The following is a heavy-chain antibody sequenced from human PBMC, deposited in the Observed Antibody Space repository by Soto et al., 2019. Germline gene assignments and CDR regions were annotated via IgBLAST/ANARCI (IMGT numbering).Heavy chain of an antibody. CDR3: ARHSAADGTVRKTASTWFDP. D-gene: IGHD6-13*01. CDR2: IYYSGST. V-gene: IGHV4-39*01. J-gene: IGHJ5*02. CDR1: GGSLSNSDYY. Sequence: PSESVSLTCTVSGGSLSNSDYYWGWIRQPPGKGLEWIGSIYYSGSTYYNPSLKIRVTISVDTSKNQLSLELSSVTAADKDVYYCARHSAADGTVRKTASTWFDPLSQGTPVPVSP.